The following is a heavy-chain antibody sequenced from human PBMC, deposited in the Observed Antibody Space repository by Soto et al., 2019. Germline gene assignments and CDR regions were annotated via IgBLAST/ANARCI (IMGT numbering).Heavy chain of an antibody. CDR2: IYHSGSA. J-gene: IGHJ4*02. Sequence: QVQLQESGPGLVKPSGTLSLTCAVSGGSISSDNWWSWVRQPPNKGLEWIGEIYHSGSANYNPSLKSRVIMSVDESQNQFSLKLSSVTAADTAVYYCARASTYTSGWSYSFDLWGQGTLVTVSS. V-gene: IGHV4-4*02. D-gene: IGHD6-19*01. CDR3: ARASTYTSGWSYSFDL. CDR1: GGSISSDNW.